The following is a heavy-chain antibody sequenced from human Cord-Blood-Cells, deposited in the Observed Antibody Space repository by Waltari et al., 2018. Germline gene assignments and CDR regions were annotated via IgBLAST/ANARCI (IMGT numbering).Heavy chain of an antibody. V-gene: IGHV3-30*18. CDR1: GFTFSSYG. CDR3: AKDRQYQLLYWFDP. D-gene: IGHD2-2*01. J-gene: IGHJ5*02. Sequence: QVQLVESGGGVVKPGRSLRLSCAASGFTFSSYGMHWVRQAPGKGLEWVAVISYDGSNKYYAASVKGRFTISRDNSKNTLYLQMNSLRAEDTAVYYCAKDRQYQLLYWFDPWGQGTMVTVSS. CDR2: ISYDGSNK.